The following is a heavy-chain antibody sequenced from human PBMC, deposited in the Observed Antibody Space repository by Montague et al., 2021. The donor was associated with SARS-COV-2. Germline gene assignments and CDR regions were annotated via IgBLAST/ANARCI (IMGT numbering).Heavy chain of an antibody. V-gene: IGHV4-34*01. CDR1: DGSVSAYF. Sequence: SETLSLTCDFSDGSVSAYFWSWVRQLPGKGLEWIGQVDRSGTAHYSPSLQSRLTLSVDTSNNQVSLNLTSVTATDTATYYCARGRGSGTYFGTKYYFQYGRDVWGQGTPVPVSS. CDR3: ARGRGSGTYFGTKYYFQYGRDV. D-gene: IGHD3-10*01. CDR2: VDRSGTA. J-gene: IGHJ6*02.